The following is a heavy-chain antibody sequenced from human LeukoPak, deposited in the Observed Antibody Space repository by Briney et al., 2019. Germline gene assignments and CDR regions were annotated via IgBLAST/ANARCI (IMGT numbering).Heavy chain of an antibody. CDR2: IYTSGST. Sequence: SETLSLTCTVSGGSISSYYWCWTRQPPGKGLEWIGYIYTSGSTNYNPSLESRVTISVDTSKNQFSLKLSSETAADTAVYYCAGTYYYDSSLDPWGQGTLVTVSS. CDR1: GGSISSYY. CDR3: AGTYYYDSSLDP. J-gene: IGHJ5*02. V-gene: IGHV4-4*09. D-gene: IGHD3-22*01.